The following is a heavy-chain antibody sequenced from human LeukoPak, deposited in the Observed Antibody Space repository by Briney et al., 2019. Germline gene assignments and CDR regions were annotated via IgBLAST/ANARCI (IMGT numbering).Heavy chain of an antibody. D-gene: IGHD2-2*01. CDR1: GYTVTNYG. CDR2: VNPNSGNT. CDR3: ARGVRMDCSSTSCYSFDS. Sequence: EASVKVSCKASGYTVTNYGINWVRQATGQGLEWMGWVNPNSGNTGYAQKFQGRVTITRNTSITTAYMELSSLRSEDTAVYYCARGVRMDCSSTSCYSFDSWGQGTLVTVSS. V-gene: IGHV1-8*02. J-gene: IGHJ4*02.